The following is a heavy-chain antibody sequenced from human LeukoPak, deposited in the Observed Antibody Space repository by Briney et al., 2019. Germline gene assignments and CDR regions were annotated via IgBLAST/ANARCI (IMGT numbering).Heavy chain of an antibody. V-gene: IGHV3-23*01. CDR2: ISKSGDFT. CDR1: EFTFSSSA. D-gene: IGHD6-13*01. CDR3: AKESAAAGYFDY. J-gene: IGHJ4*01. Sequence: GGSLRLSCAASEFTFSSSAMGWVRQAPGKGLEWVSVISKSGDFTYYADSVKGRFTISRDSSKNTLNLQMNSLRAEDTAVYYCAKESAAAGYFDYWGLGTLVTVSS.